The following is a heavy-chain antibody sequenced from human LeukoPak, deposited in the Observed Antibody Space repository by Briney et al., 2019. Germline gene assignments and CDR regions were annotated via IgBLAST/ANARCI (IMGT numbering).Heavy chain of an antibody. J-gene: IGHJ1*01. CDR1: EDSVSSNSAT. CDR3: ARGPSYFQH. CDR2: TYYRSKWYK. Sequence: SQTLSLTCAISEDSVSSNSATWNWIRQSPSRGPEWLGRTYYRSKWYKYYAVSVKGRITINPDTSKNQFSLQLNSVTPEDTAVYYCARGPSYFQHWGQGTLVTVSS. V-gene: IGHV6-1*01.